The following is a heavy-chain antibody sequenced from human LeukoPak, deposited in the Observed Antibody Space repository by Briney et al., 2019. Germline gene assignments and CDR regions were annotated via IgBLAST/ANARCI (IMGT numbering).Heavy chain of an antibody. V-gene: IGHV5-51*01. CDR1: GFTFTEFW. D-gene: IGHD3-16*01. J-gene: IGHJ5*02. CDR2: IYPGDSDT. CDR3: AKRRKDYLFLGDWFDP. Sequence: GESLKISCKGSGFTFTEFWIGWVRQVPGKGLEWIGIIYPGDSDTQYTPSFHGQVTISADKSVNSVYLQWGSLKASDTAIYYCAKRRKDYLFLGDWFDPWGQGTLVTVSS.